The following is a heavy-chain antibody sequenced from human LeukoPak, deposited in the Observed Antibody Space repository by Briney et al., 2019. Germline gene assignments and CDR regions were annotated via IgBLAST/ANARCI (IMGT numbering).Heavy chain of an antibody. Sequence: ASVKVSCKASGYTFTGYYMHWVRQAPGQGIKWMGWINPNSGGTNYAQKFQGRVTMTRDTSISTAYMELSRLRSDDTAVYYCARDSYYYGSGNPAYWGQGTLVTVSS. D-gene: IGHD3-10*01. CDR3: ARDSYYYGSGNPAY. CDR2: INPNSGGT. V-gene: IGHV1-2*02. J-gene: IGHJ4*02. CDR1: GYTFTGYY.